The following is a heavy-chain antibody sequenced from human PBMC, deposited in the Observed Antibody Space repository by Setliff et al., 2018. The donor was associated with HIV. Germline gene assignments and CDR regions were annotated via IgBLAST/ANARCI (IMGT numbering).Heavy chain of an antibody. J-gene: IGHJ6*03. CDR1: GETFSGYY. CDR2: INHSGST. CDR3: ARAYYYYYMDV. Sequence: SETLSLTCAVYGETFSGYYWSWIRQTPGKGLEWIGEINHSGSTNYNPSLKSRVTISVDTSKNQFSLKLSSVTAADTAVYYCARAYYYYYMDVWGKGTTVTVSS. V-gene: IGHV4-34*01.